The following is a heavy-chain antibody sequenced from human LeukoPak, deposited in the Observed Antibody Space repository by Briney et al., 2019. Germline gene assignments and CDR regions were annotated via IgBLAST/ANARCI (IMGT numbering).Heavy chain of an antibody. J-gene: IGHJ6*04. V-gene: IGHV3-7*01. CDR3: AELGITMIGGV. D-gene: IGHD3-10*02. CDR1: GFTFSTYW. Sequence: GGSLRLSCAASGFTFSTYWMSWVRQAPGKGLEWVANIKQDGSEKDYVDSVKGRFTISRDNAKNSLYLQMNSLRAEDTAVYYCAELGITMIGGVWGKGTTVTISS. CDR2: IKQDGSEK.